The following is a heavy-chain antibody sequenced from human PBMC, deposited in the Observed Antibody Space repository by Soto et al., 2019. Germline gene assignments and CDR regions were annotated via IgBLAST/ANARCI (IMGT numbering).Heavy chain of an antibody. CDR1: GGTFSSYT. D-gene: IGHD3-3*01. CDR2: IIPILGIA. J-gene: IGHJ6*03. V-gene: IGHV1-69*04. Sequence: SVKVSCKASGGTFSSYTISWVRQAPGQGLEWMGRIIPILGIANYAQKFQGRVTITADKSTSTAYMELSSLRSEDTAVYYCARDLNFWSGYYTPLKSYYYYMDVWGKGTTVTVSS. CDR3: ARDLNFWSGYYTPLKSYYYYMDV.